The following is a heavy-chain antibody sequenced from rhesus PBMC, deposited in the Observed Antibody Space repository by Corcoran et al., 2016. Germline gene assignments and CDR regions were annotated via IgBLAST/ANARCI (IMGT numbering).Heavy chain of an antibody. CDR1: GFTFSDYY. CDR2: IISVSSYI. V-gene: IGHV3S16*01. J-gene: IGHJ4*01. Sequence: EVQLVESGGGLVQPGGSLRLSCAASGFTFSDYYMSWVRQAPGKGLEWVLSIISVSSYIYAADSLKGRFTIFRDNAKNSLSLQMNSLKTEDTAVYYCTSGIAADSFLFDYWGQGVLVTVSS. D-gene: IGHD6-19*01. CDR3: TSGIAADSFLFDY.